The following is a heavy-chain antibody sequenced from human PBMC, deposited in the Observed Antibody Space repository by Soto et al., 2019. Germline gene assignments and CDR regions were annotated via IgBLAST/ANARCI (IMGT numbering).Heavy chain of an antibody. CDR3: AREQAYYSNYDGYYYMDV. J-gene: IGHJ6*03. CDR1: GGSISSYY. Sequence: SETLSLTCTVSGGSISSYYWSWIRQPPGKGLEWIGYIYYSGSTNYNPSLKSRVTISVDTSKNQFSLKLSSVTAADTAVYYCAREQAYYSNYDGYYYMDVWGKGTTVTVSS. CDR2: IYYSGST. V-gene: IGHV4-59*01. D-gene: IGHD4-4*01.